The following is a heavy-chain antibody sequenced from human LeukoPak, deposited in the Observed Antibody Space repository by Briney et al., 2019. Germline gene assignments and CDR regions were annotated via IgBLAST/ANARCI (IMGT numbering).Heavy chain of an antibody. V-gene: IGHV1-24*01. Sequence: ASVKVSCKVSGYTLTELSMHWVRQAPGKGLEWMGGFDPEDGETIYAQKFQGRVTMTEDTSTDTAYMELSSLRSEDTAVYYCATVSALGLGRDGSGSYPNWFDPWGQGTLVTVSS. J-gene: IGHJ5*02. CDR3: ATVSALGLGRDGSGSYPNWFDP. CDR2: FDPEDGET. CDR1: GYTLTELS. D-gene: IGHD3-10*01.